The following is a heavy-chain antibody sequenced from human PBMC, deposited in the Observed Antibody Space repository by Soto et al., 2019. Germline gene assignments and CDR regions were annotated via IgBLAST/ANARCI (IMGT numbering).Heavy chain of an antibody. V-gene: IGHV4-59*08. D-gene: IGHD6-13*01. J-gene: IGHJ4*02. Sequence: SETLSLTCTVSGGSISSYYWSWIRQPPGKGLEWIGYIYYSGSTNYNPSLKSRVTISVDTSKNQFSLKLSSVTAADTAVYYCARLDSSSHALYFDYWGQGTLVTVSS. CDR2: IYYSGST. CDR3: ARLDSSSHALYFDY. CDR1: GGSISSYY.